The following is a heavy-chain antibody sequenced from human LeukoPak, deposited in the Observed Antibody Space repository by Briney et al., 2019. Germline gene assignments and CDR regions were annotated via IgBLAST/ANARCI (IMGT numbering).Heavy chain of an antibody. D-gene: IGHD3-10*01. J-gene: IGHJ1*01. V-gene: IGHV3-15*01. CDR3: TTDAPFYGSGSYFSDSQH. CDR2: IKSKTDGGTT. CDR1: GFTFSYAC. Sequence: PGGSLRLSCAASGFTFSYACMSWVRQAPGKGLEWVGRIKSKTDGGTTDHAAPVKGRFTISRDDSKKTLYLQMNSLKTEDTGVYYCTTDAPFYGSGSYFSDSQHWGQGTLVIVSS.